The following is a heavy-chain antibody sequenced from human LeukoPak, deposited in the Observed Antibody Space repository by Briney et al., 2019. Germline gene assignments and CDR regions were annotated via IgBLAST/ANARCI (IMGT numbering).Heavy chain of an antibody. V-gene: IGHV5-51*01. Sequence: MPGESLKISCKGSGYSFTTYWIGWVRQMPGKGLEWMGIIHPGDSGTRYSPSFQGQVTMSVDESITTAYLQWSSLRASDSAIYYCARGGTYRYGSSDYWGQGTLVTVSS. D-gene: IGHD5-18*01. CDR1: GYSFTTYW. CDR3: ARGGTYRYGSSDY. J-gene: IGHJ4*02. CDR2: IHPGDSGT.